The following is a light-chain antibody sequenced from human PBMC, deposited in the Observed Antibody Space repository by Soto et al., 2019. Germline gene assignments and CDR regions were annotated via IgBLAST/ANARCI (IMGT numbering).Light chain of an antibody. CDR1: QGSSNY. V-gene: IGKV1-27*01. CDR3: QKYNSAPHT. Sequence: DIQMTQSPSSLSASVGDRVTITCRASQGSSNYLAWYQQKPGKVPKLLIYAASTLQSGVPSRFSGSESGTDFTLPISSLQPEDVATYYCQKYNSAPHTFGGGTKVEIK. J-gene: IGKJ4*01. CDR2: AAS.